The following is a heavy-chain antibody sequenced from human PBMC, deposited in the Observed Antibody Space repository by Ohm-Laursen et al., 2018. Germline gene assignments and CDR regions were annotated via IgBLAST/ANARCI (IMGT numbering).Heavy chain of an antibody. Sequence: SLRLSCTASGFTFSDHGMNWVRQAPGQGLEWLSYINAYKNDLFYADSVKGRFTISRDNAENLLYLQMDRLRDDDTAVYYCARDRDWAIDYWGQGTLVTVSS. D-gene: IGHD3/OR15-3a*01. J-gene: IGHJ4*02. CDR1: GFTFSDHG. CDR3: ARDRDWAIDY. CDR2: INAYKNDL. V-gene: IGHV3-48*02.